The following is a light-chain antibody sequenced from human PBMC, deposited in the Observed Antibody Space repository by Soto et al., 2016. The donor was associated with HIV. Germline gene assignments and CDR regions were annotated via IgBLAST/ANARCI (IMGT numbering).Light chain of an antibody. Sequence: SYVLTQPPSVSVAPGKTARITCGGNNIESKSVHWYQQRPGQAPVLVVYDDTDRPSGIPERFSGSNSGNTATLTISRVEAGDEADYYCQVWDSSNDHNVIFGGGTKLTVL. CDR2: DDT. CDR3: QVWDSSNDHNVI. V-gene: IGLV3-21*03. CDR1: NIESKS. J-gene: IGLJ2*01.